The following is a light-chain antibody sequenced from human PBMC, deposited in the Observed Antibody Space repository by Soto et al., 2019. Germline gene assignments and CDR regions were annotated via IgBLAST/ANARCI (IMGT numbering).Light chain of an antibody. V-gene: IGKV3-11*01. CDR1: ETVATN. J-gene: IGKJ1*01. Sequence: EVVMTQSPATLSVSPGERATLSCRASETVATNLAWYQQKPGQAPRLLISGASTRAAGISDRFRGSGSGTEFTLTISSLEPEDFAVYYCQQRSNWPQTFGQGTKVDIK. CDR3: QQRSNWPQT. CDR2: GAS.